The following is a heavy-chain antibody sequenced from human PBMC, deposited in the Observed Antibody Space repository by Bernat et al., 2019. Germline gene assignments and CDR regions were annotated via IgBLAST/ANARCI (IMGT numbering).Heavy chain of an antibody. CDR1: GFTFSNAW. CDR2: IKSKTEGGTT. V-gene: IGHV3-15*01. D-gene: IGHD2-2*01. CDR3: TTLQTTSARYDWYFDL. J-gene: IGHJ2*01. Sequence: EVQLVESGGGLVKPGGSLRLSCAASGFTFSNAWMSWVRQAPWKGLEWVGRIKSKTEGGTTDYASPGKGRFTISRDDSKNTLYLQMNSLKTEDTAVYYCTTLQTTSARYDWYFDLWGRGTLVTVSS.